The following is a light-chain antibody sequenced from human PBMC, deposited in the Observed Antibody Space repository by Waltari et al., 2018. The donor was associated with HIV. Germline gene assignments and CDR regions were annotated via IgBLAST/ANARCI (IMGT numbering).Light chain of an antibody. CDR3: SADGDTSDGRTRRCHAT. CDR2: DAN. V-gene: IGLV2-8*01. CDR1: STDTAASKF. J-gene: IGLJ2*01. Sequence: QSAQSQPPSASVSPGQSVPLPCTGSSTDTAASKFVSRSHQYTDIAPRLIIADANKPPTGLPDRCSGANSGRSASPTVSGIHAEDEATSYGSADGDTSDGRTRRCHATFGGGTKLTVL.